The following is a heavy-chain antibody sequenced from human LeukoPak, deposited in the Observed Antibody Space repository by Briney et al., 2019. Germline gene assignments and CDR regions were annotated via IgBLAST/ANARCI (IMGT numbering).Heavy chain of an antibody. V-gene: IGHV3-33*01. D-gene: IGHD3-16*01. CDR3: ARDMITSTYYFDY. J-gene: IGHJ4*02. CDR2: IWHDGSNK. Sequence: GGSLRLSCAASGFPFSCYDMHWVRQAPGKGLEWVAVIWHDGSNKYYADSVKGRCTISRDNSKNTLFLQMNSLRAEDTAVYYCARDMITSTYYFDYWGQGTLVTVSS. CDR1: GFPFSCYD.